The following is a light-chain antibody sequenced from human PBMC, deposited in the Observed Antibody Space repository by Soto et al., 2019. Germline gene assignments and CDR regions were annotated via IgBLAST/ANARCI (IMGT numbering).Light chain of an antibody. CDR1: QSVSSY. V-gene: IGKV3-20*01. Sequence: EIVLTQSPGTLSLSPGERATLSCRASQSVSSYLAWYQQKPGQAPRLLMYGASSRATGIPDRFSGSGSGTDFTLTISRLEPEDVAVYYCQQYGDSPRTFGQGTKVEIK. CDR3: QQYGDSPRT. J-gene: IGKJ1*01. CDR2: GAS.